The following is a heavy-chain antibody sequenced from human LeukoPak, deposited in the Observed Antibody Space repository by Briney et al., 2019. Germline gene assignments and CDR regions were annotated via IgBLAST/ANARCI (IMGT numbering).Heavy chain of an antibody. CDR1: GGSISSYY. D-gene: IGHD6-19*01. V-gene: IGHV4-4*07. CDR3: ARSPLGSSGWYELYGMDV. J-gene: IGHJ6*02. Sequence: SETLSLTCTVSGGSISSYYWSWIRQPAGKGLEWIGRIYTSGSTNYNPSLKSRVTMSVDTSKNQFSLKLGSVTAADTAVYYCARSPLGSSGWYELYGMDVWGQGTTVTVSS. CDR2: IYTSGST.